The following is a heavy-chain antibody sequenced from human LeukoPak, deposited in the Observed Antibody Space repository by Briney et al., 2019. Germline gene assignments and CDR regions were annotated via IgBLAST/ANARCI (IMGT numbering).Heavy chain of an antibody. J-gene: IGHJ4*02. V-gene: IGHV3-21*01. Sequence: GGSLRLSCAASGFTFSSYSMSWVRQAPGKGLEWVSSITSSSSYIYYTDSVKGRFTISRDNAKNSLYLQMNSLRAEDTAVYYCARGSYYDILTGSTLGDYWGQGTLVTVSS. CDR2: ITSSSSYI. D-gene: IGHD3-9*01. CDR1: GFTFSSYS. CDR3: ARGSYYDILTGSTLGDY.